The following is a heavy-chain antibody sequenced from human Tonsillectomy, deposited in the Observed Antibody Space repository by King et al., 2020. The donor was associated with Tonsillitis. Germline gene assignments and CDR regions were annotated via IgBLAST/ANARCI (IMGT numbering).Heavy chain of an antibody. CDR2: IYYSGST. CDR1: GGSISSSSYY. CDR3: ARHPRAAAGAKPFDY. V-gene: IGHV4-39*01. Sequence: LQLQESGPGLVKPSETLSLTCTVSGGSISSSSYYWGWIRQPPGKGLEWIGSIYYSGSTYYNPSLKSRVTISVDTSKNQFSLKLSSVTAADTAVYYCARHPRAAAGAKPFDYWGQGTLVTVSS. J-gene: IGHJ4*02. D-gene: IGHD6-13*01.